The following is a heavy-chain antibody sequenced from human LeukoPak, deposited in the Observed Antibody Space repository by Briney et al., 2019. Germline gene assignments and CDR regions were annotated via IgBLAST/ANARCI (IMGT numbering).Heavy chain of an antibody. V-gene: IGHV3-21*04. CDR1: GFAFNSYT. CDR3: ARRGEAAAGIDLFAFDY. D-gene: IGHD6-13*01. Sequence: PGGSLRLSCAASGFAFNSYTINWVRQAPGKGLEWVSSISGDSYYIYYAGSVRGRFTISRDNAKKSAYLQMNSLRAEDTAVYYCARRGEAAAGIDLFAFDYWGQGTLVTVSS. CDR2: ISGDSYYI. J-gene: IGHJ4*02.